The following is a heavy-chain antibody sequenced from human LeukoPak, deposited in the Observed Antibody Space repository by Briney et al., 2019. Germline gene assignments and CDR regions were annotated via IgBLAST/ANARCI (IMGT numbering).Heavy chain of an antibody. D-gene: IGHD3-3*01. Sequence: GASVKVSCEASGYTFTGYYMHWVRQAPGQGLEWVGRINPNSGGTYYAQKFQGRVTITRDTSNNTAYMELSRLRSDDTAVYYCARERITIFGVVIPNLAFDYWGQGTLVTVSS. V-gene: IGHV1-2*06. CDR3: ARERITIFGVVIPNLAFDY. CDR1: GYTFTGYY. CDR2: INPNSGGT. J-gene: IGHJ4*02.